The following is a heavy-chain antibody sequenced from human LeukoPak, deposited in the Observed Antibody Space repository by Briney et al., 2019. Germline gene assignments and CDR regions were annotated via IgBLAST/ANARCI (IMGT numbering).Heavy chain of an antibody. V-gene: IGHV1-8*01. CDR2: MNPNSGNT. CDR1: GYTFTNYD. J-gene: IGHJ3*02. Sequence: ASVKVSCKASGYTFTNYDINWVRQATGQGLEWMGWMNPNSGNTAYAQKFQGRVTMTRNASIGTAYMELISLRSEDTAVYYCARTSLYATNHDAFDIWGQGTMVTVSS. D-gene: IGHD2-8*01. CDR3: ARTSLYATNHDAFDI.